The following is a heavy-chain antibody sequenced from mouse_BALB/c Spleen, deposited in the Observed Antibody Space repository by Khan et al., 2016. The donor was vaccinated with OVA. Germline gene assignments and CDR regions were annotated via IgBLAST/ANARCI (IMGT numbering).Heavy chain of an antibody. V-gene: IGHV3-8*02. D-gene: IGHD1-1*01. CDR2: INYSGST. Sequence: EVQLQESGPSLVNPSQTLSLTCSVSGDSITSGYWNWIRKFPGNKLEYKGYINYSGSTYYNPSLKSRISITRDTSKNQFYLQLISVTTEDTATYFCATNYYGNSYWYFDVWGAGTTVTVSS. CDR3: ATNYYGNSYWYFDV. J-gene: IGHJ1*01. CDR1: GDSITSGY.